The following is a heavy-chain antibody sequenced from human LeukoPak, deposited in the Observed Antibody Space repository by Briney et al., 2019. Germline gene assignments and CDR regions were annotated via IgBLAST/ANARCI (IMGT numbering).Heavy chain of an antibody. J-gene: IGHJ3*02. CDR3: AREGPLVGAKIGAFDI. V-gene: IGHV3-30*14. CDR2: ISFPGSFE. Sequence: GRSLSLSCAASGFTFSSYVMHWIRQAPGKGLEWVAVISFPGSFEYYADSVKGRFTISADSSKSRLFLQMSSLRDEVTAVYYCAREGPLVGAKIGAFDIWGQGTMVTVTS. CDR1: GFTFSSYV. D-gene: IGHD1-26*01.